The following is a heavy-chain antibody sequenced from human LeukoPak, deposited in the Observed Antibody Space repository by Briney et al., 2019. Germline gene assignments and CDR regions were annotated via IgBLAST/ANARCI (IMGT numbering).Heavy chain of an antibody. CDR1: GYTFTGYY. J-gene: IGHJ4*02. V-gene: IGHV1-2*02. CDR2: INPNSGGT. D-gene: IGHD3-22*01. Sequence: ASVKVSCKASGYTFTGYYMHWVRQAPGQGLEWMGWINPNSGGTNYAQKFQGRVTMTRDTSISTAYMELSRLRSDDTAVYYCAGPLSPHYYDSSGYLGYWGQGTLVTVSS. CDR3: AGPLSPHYYDSSGYLGY.